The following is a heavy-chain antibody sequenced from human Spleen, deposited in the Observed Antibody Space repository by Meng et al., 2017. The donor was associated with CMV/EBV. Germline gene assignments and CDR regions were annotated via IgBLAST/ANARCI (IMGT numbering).Heavy chain of an antibody. Sequence: GESLKISCAASGFTFSSYGMNWVRQAPGKGLEWVSSISSSSDHTYYTDSVGGRFTISRDNAKNSLYLQMNSLRAEDTAVYYCARDGRKTIFGIETDYYGMDVWGQGTTVTVSS. CDR1: GFTFSSYG. V-gene: IGHV3-21*01. J-gene: IGHJ6*02. D-gene: IGHD3-3*01. CDR2: ISSSSDHT. CDR3: ARDGRKTIFGIETDYYGMDV.